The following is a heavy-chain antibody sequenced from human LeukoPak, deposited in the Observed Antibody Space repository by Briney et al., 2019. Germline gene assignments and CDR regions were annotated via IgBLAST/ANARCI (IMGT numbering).Heavy chain of an antibody. J-gene: IGHJ4*02. CDR2: ISGSSSST. D-gene: IGHD2-21*02. CDR1: GFTFSSYS. V-gene: IGHV3-48*04. Sequence: PGGSLRLSCAASGFTFSSYSMNWVRQAPGKGLEWVSYISGSSSSTYYADSVKGRFTISRDNAKNSLYLQMNSLRAEDTAVYYCAREGVWAYCGGDYYSIDYWGQGTLVTVSS. CDR3: AREGVWAYCGGDYYSIDY.